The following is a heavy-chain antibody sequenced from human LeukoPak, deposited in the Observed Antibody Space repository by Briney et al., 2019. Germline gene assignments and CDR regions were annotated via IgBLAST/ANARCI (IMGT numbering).Heavy chain of an antibody. J-gene: IGHJ4*02. D-gene: IGHD6-19*01. CDR3: ARDSHSSGAHLVC. V-gene: IGHV3-74*01. Sequence: GGSLRLSCAASGFTFSSYWMHWVRQAPGKGLVWVSGINSDGSSTSYADSVKGRFTISRDNAKNTLYLQMTSLRAEDTAVYYCARDSHSSGAHLVCWGQGTLVTVSS. CDR2: INSDGSST. CDR1: GFTFSSYW.